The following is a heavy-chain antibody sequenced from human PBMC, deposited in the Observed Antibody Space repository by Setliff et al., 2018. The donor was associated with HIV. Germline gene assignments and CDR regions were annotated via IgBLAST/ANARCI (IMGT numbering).Heavy chain of an antibody. CDR2: IYTSGST. CDR1: GDSFSSATHF. J-gene: IGHJ4*02. Sequence: SETLSLTCAVSGDSFSSATHFWSWVRQRPGKGLEWLGYIYTSGSTNYNPSLKSRVTISVDTSKNQFSLKLNSVTAADTAMYYCARHPPYCSGGSCYRGRGYYFDYWGQGTLVTVSS. CDR3: ARHPPYCSGGSCYRGRGYYFDY. V-gene: IGHV4-4*09. D-gene: IGHD2-15*01.